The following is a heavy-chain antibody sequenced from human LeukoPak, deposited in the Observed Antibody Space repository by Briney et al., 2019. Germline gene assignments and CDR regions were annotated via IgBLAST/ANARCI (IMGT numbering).Heavy chain of an antibody. CDR1: GYTFTSYD. CDR3: ARGKTTGYYYDSSGYYD. Sequence: ASVKVSCTASGYTFTSYDINWVRQATGQGLEWMGWMNANSGNTGYAQKFQGRVTMTRNTSKRTAYMELSSLRSEDTAVYYCARGKTTGYYYDSSGYYDWGQGTLVTVSS. D-gene: IGHD3-22*01. V-gene: IGHV1-8*01. CDR2: MNANSGNT. J-gene: IGHJ4*02.